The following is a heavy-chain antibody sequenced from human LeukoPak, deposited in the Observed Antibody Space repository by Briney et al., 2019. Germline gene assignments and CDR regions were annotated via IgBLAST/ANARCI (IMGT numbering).Heavy chain of an antibody. D-gene: IGHD3-10*01. Sequence: QAGGSLRLSCAASGFTFSNYGLSWVRQAPGKGLEWVSGITGSGGSTYYADSVKGRFTISRDNSKNTLYLQMNSLRAEDTAVYYCAKFLSRYGSGRSAYYYMDVWGKGTTVTVSS. CDR1: GFTFSNYG. CDR2: ITGSGGST. V-gene: IGHV3-23*01. J-gene: IGHJ6*03. CDR3: AKFLSRYGSGRSAYYYMDV.